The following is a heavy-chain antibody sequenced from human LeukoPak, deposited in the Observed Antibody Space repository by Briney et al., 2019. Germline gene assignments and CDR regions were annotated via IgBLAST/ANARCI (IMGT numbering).Heavy chain of an antibody. D-gene: IGHD4-23*01. CDR3: AGRSGGNSAGFDY. CDR2: IYHSGST. V-gene: IGHV4-30-2*01. Sequence: PSQTLSLTCAVSGGSISSGGYSWSWIRQPPGKGLEWIGYIYHSGSTYYNPSLKSRVTISVDGSKNQFSLKLSSVTAADTAVYYCAGRSGGNSAGFDYWGQGTLVTVSS. CDR1: GGSISSGGYS. J-gene: IGHJ4*02.